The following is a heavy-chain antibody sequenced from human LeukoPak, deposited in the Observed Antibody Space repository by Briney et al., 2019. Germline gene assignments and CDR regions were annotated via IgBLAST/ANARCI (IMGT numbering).Heavy chain of an antibody. D-gene: IGHD6-19*01. V-gene: IGHV3-21*01. CDR2: ISSSSSYI. Sequence: GGSLRLSSAASGFTFSSYSSNWVRQAPGKGLEWVSSISSSSSYIYYADSVKGRFTISRDNAKNSLYLQMNSLRAEDTAVYYCARGTFWGISIAVAGSDYWGQGTLVTVYS. CDR3: ARGTFWGISIAVAGSDY. J-gene: IGHJ4*02. CDR1: GFTFSSYS.